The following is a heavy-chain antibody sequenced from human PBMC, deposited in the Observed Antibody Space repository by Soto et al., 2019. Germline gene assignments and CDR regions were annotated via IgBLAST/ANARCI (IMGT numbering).Heavy chain of an antibody. CDR3: ARSGDTHVYYYYYGMDV. Sequence: QVQLVESGGGVVQPGRSLRLSCAASGFTFSSYGMHWVRQAPGTGLEWVAVIWYDGSNKYYADSVKGRFTISRDNSKNTLYLQMNSLRAEDTAVYYCARSGDTHVYYYYYGMDVWGQGTTVTVSS. CDR2: IWYDGSNK. CDR1: GFTFSSYG. V-gene: IGHV3-33*01. J-gene: IGHJ6*02. D-gene: IGHD2-21*02.